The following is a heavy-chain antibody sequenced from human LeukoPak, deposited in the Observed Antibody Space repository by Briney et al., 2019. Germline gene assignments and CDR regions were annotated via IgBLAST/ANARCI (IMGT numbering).Heavy chain of an antibody. CDR2: ISASNGNT. CDR3: ARDHSNWNYAPDF. D-gene: IGHD1-7*01. J-gene: IGHJ4*02. Sequence: ASVKVSCKASGYTFTRYGISWVRQAPGQGLQWLGWISASNGNTNYAQKFRDRVTMSTDTSTGTAYSDVRSLTSDDTAVYYCARDHSNWNYAPDFWGQGTLVIVSS. CDR1: GYTFTRYG. V-gene: IGHV1-18*01.